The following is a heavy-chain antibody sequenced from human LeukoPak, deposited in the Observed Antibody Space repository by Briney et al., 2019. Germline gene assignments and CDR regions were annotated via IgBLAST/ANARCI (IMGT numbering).Heavy chain of an antibody. CDR3: ARLTRQLSGSSNDY. CDR2: ISSTGGTI. D-gene: IGHD3-10*01. CDR1: GFTFRNYL. J-gene: IGHJ4*02. Sequence: GGSLRLSCAASGFTFRNYLMNWVRQAPGKGLEWVSFISSTGGTIYYADSVKGRFTVSRDNAKNSLYLQMNTLRAEDTAVYYCARLTRQLSGSSNDYWGQGTLVTVSS. V-gene: IGHV3-48*01.